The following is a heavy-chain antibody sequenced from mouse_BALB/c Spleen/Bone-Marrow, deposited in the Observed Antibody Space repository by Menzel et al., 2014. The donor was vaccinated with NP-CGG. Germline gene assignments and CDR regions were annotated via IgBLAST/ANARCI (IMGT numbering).Heavy chain of an antibody. CDR2: INSNGGST. Sequence: EVNVVESGGGLVQPGGSLKLSCAASGFTFSSYGMSWVRQTPDKRLELVATINSNGGSTYYPDSVKGRFTISRDNAKNTLYLQMSSLKSEDTAMYYCARDRYYGYAMDYWGQGTSVTVSS. D-gene: IGHD1-1*01. CDR3: ARDRYYGYAMDY. J-gene: IGHJ4*01. V-gene: IGHV5-6-3*01. CDR1: GFTFSSYG.